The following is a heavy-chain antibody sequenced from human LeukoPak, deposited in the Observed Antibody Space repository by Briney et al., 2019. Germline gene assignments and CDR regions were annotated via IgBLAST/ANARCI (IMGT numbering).Heavy chain of an antibody. J-gene: IGHJ4*02. CDR3: ARLDTAMVTGY. CDR1: GGSISSSSYY. Sequence: PSETLSLTCTVSGGSISSSSYYWGWIRQPPGEGLEWIGSIYYSGSTYYNPSLKSRVTISVDTSKNQFSLKLSSVTAADTAVYYCARLDTAMVTGYWGQGTLVTVSS. D-gene: IGHD5-18*01. CDR2: IYYSGST. V-gene: IGHV4-39*07.